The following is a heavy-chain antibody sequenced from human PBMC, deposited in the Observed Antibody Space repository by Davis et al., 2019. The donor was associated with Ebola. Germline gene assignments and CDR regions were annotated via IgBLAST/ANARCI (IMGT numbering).Heavy chain of an antibody. Sequence: PGGSLRLSCAASEFTFSSYAMNWVRQAPGKGLEWVSSISGSGGSTYYADSVKGRFTISRDNAKNSLYLQMNSLRAEDTALYYCAKAGGDSRGHSPFYWHFDLWGRGTLVTVSS. CDR3: AKAGGDSRGHSPFYWHFDL. D-gene: IGHD3-22*01. J-gene: IGHJ2*01. CDR1: EFTFSSYA. V-gene: IGHV3-23*01. CDR2: ISGSGGST.